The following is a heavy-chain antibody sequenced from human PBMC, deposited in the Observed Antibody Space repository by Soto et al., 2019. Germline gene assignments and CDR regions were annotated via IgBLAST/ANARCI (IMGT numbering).Heavy chain of an antibody. V-gene: IGHV5-51*01. Sequence: GESLKISCKGSGYSFTTYWIAWVRQMPGKGLEWMGIIYPGDSDTRYSPSFQGQVTISADKSISTAYLQWSSLKASDTAMYYCARRSRSGYDWVDYHWFDPCGQGTLVTVSS. CDR2: IYPGDSDT. D-gene: IGHD5-12*01. CDR1: GYSFTTYW. CDR3: ARRSRSGYDWVDYHWFDP. J-gene: IGHJ5*02.